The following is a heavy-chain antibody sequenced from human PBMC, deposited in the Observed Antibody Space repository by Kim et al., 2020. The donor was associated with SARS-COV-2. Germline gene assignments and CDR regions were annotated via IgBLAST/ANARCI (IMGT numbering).Heavy chain of an antibody. J-gene: IGHJ4*02. V-gene: IGHV1-69*01. Sequence: TQQSQGRVTVTADESTSTAYMELSSLRSEDTAVYYCARASPIHAGALDDWGQGTLVTVSS. D-gene: IGHD1-1*01. CDR3: ARASPIHAGALDD.